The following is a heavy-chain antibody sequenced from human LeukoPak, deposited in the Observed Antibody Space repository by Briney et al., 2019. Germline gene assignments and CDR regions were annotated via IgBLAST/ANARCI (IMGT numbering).Heavy chain of an antibody. D-gene: IGHD5-24*01. V-gene: IGHV3-48*04. CDR3: ARSPEIYFMDV. CDR1: GFTFSTYS. J-gene: IGHJ6*03. CDR2: ISAASRGI. Sequence: PGGSLRLSCAASGFTFSTYSMSWVRQAPGKGLEWISHISAASRGIYYADSVKGRFTISRDNAKNSLYLQMNSLRAEDTAVYYCARSPEIYFMDVWGKGTTVTVSS.